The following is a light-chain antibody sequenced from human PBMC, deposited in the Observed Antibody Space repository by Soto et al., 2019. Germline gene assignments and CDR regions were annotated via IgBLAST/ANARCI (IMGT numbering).Light chain of an antibody. CDR3: QQYGTPHA. Sequence: EIVLTQSPGTLSLSPGERATLSCRASQSVSSSYLAWYQQKPGQAPRLLIYGASSRATGIPDRFSGSGSGTDFTLTISRLDPYNFTVYYYQQYGTPHAFGPGTKVDI. V-gene: IGKV3-20*01. J-gene: IGKJ3*01. CDR1: QSVSSSY. CDR2: GAS.